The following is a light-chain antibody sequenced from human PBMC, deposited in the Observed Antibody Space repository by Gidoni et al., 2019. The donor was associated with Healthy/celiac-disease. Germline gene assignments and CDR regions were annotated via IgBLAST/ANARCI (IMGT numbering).Light chain of an antibody. J-gene: IGKJ1*01. Sequence: DIQMTQSPSSLSASVGDRVTITCRASQVISNYLAWYQQKPGKVPKLLIDAASTLQSGVPSRFSGSGSGTDFTLTISSLQPEDVATYYCQKYNSAPRTFGQGTKVEIK. CDR3: QKYNSAPRT. CDR1: QVISNY. V-gene: IGKV1-27*01. CDR2: AAS.